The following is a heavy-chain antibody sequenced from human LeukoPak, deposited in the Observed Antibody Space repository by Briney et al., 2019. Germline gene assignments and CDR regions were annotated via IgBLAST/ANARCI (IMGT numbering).Heavy chain of an antibody. CDR1: GFTFSSYS. V-gene: IGHV3-21*01. D-gene: IGHD2-15*01. CDR2: ISSSSSYI. CDR3: ARDLVAAFDI. Sequence: NPGGSLRLSCAASGFTFSSYSMNWVRQAPGKGLEWVSSISSSSSYIYYADSVKGRFTISRDNAKNSLYLQMDSLIAEDTAVYYCARDLVAAFDIWGQGTMVTVSS. J-gene: IGHJ3*02.